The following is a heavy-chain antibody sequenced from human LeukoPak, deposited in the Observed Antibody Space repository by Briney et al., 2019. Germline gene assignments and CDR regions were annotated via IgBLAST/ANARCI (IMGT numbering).Heavy chain of an antibody. D-gene: IGHD6-13*01. CDR3: ARASCIAAAVCYYYGMDV. Sequence: ASVKVSCKAPGYTFTSYAMHWVRQAPGQRLEWMGWINAGNGNTKYSQKFQGRVTITRDTSASTAYMELSSLRSEDTAVYYCARASCIAAAVCYYYGMDVWGQGTTVTVSS. CDR1: GYTFTSYA. J-gene: IGHJ6*02. CDR2: INAGNGNT. V-gene: IGHV1-3*01.